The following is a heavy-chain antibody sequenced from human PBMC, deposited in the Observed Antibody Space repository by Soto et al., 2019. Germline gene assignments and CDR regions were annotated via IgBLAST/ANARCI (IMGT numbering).Heavy chain of an antibody. D-gene: IGHD5-18*01. J-gene: IGHJ4*02. V-gene: IGHV3-23*01. CDR3: AKGGTQLWLAYFAY. CDR1: GFTFSSYA. Sequence: GGSLRLSCAASGFTFSSYAMSWVRQAPGKGLEWVSAISGSGGSTYYADSVKGRFTISRDNSKNTMYLQMNRLRAEDPAVYFGAKGGTQLWLAYFAYGGRGPRVTVPS. CDR2: ISGSGGST.